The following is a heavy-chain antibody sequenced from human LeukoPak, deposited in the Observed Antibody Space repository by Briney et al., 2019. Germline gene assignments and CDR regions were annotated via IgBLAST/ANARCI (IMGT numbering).Heavy chain of an antibody. J-gene: IGHJ5*02. V-gene: IGHV3-23*01. CDR3: AKGLQGYSSSWFDP. Sequence: GESLRLSYAASGFTFSSYAMSWVRQAPGKGLEWVSGISGSGGSTYYADSVKGRFTISRDNSKNTLYLQMNSLRAEDTAVYYCAKGLQGYSSSWFDPWGQGTLVTVSS. D-gene: IGHD4-11*01. CDR2: ISGSGGST. CDR1: GFTFSSYA.